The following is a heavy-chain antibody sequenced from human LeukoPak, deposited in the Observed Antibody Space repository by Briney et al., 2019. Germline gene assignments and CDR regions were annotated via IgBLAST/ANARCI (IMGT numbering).Heavy chain of an antibody. V-gene: IGHV3-33*01. J-gene: IGHJ4*02. CDR3: ARDPTGSSGWAPEYYFDY. CDR1: GFTFSSYG. Sequence: SGGSLRLSCAASGFTFSSYGMHWVRQAPGKGLEWVAVIWYDGSNKYYADSVKGRFTISRDNSKNTLYLQMNSLRAEDTAVYYCARDPTGSSGWAPEYYFDYWGQGTLVTVSS. D-gene: IGHD6-19*01. CDR2: IWYDGSNK.